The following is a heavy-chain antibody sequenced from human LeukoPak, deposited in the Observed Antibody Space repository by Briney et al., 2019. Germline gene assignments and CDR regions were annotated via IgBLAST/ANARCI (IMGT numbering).Heavy chain of an antibody. J-gene: IGHJ6*03. Sequence: GGSLRLSCAASGFTFSNYWMHWVRQAPGKGLVWVSRINSDGRSTNYADSVKGRFTISRDNAKNTLYLQMNSLRAEDTAVYYCARVGRDGYNYHYMDVWGKGTTVTVSS. D-gene: IGHD5-24*01. CDR3: ARVGRDGYNYHYMDV. CDR1: GFTFSNYW. V-gene: IGHV3-74*01. CDR2: INSDGRST.